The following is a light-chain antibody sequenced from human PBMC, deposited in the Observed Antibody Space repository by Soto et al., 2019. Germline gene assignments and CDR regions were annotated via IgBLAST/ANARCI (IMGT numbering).Light chain of an antibody. J-gene: IGKJ5*01. Sequence: EIVLTQSPATLSLSPGERATLSCRASQSVSSYLAWYQQKPGQAPRLLIYGASNRATGIPDRFSGSGSGTDFTLTISRLEPEDFAVYFCQQYSDLPMTFGQGTRLEIK. CDR3: QQYSDLPMT. V-gene: IGKV3-11*01. CDR2: GAS. CDR1: QSVSSY.